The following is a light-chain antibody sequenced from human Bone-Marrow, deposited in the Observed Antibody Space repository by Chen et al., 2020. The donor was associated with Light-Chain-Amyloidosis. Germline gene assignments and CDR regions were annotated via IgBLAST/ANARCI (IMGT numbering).Light chain of an antibody. J-gene: IGKJ1*01. V-gene: IGKV2-28*01. CDR2: LGS. CDR3: MQTLQTPT. Sequence: DIVMTQSPPSLPVTPGEPASISCRSSQSLLHITGYDYLNWYLQKPGQSPQLLIYLGSNRASGVPDRFSGSGSGTDFTLKVSRVEAEDVGVYYCMQTLQTPTFGQGTKVEI. CDR1: QSLLHITGYDY.